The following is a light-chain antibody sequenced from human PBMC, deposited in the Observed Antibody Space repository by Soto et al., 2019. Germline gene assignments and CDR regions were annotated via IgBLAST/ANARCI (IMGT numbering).Light chain of an antibody. CDR3: QQGHNWPLT. Sequence: EIVMTQSPATLSLSPGERAALSCRASHSINSELAWYQQKPVQPPRLLIYGPSTRATGVPARFTGSESGSEFTLTISGLQSEDFAVYYCQQGHNWPLTFGQGTRLEI. CDR1: HSINSE. CDR2: GPS. V-gene: IGKV3-15*01. J-gene: IGKJ2*01.